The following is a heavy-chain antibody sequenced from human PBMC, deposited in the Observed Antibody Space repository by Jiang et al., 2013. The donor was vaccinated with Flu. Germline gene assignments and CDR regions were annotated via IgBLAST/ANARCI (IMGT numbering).Heavy chain of an antibody. CDR3: ARGRNDYGDSRAGVDN. CDR2: AYRSGTT. J-gene: IGHJ4*02. Sequence: ETLSLTCAVSNYSIASGYYWGWIRQPPGKGLEWIGSAYRSGTTYYNPSLESRVNMSLDTSKNQFSLKLGSVTAADTAVYYCARGRNDYGDSRAGVDNWGQGTLVTVSS. CDR1: NYSIASGYY. D-gene: IGHD4-17*01. V-gene: IGHV4-38-2*01.